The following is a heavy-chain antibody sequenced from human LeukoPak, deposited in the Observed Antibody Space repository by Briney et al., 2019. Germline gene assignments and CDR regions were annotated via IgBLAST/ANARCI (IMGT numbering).Heavy chain of an antibody. CDR3: ARYNNYDSSSFRH. D-gene: IGHD3-22*01. Sequence: GGSLRLSCAASGFTFSSYSINWVRQAPGKGLEWVSSISGSSSYIYYADSVKGRFTISRDNAKNSMYLQMNSLRAEDTAVYYCARYNNYDSSSFRHWGQGTLVTVSS. V-gene: IGHV3-21*01. J-gene: IGHJ4*02. CDR2: ISGSSSYI. CDR1: GFTFSSYS.